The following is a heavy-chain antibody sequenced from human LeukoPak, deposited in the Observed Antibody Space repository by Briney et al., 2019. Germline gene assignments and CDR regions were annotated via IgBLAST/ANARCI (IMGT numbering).Heavy chain of an antibody. CDR2: IYTSGGT. J-gene: IGHJ4*02. D-gene: IGHD6-6*01. CDR1: GDSISSYY. Sequence: ASETLSLTCTVSGDSISSYYWSWIRQPPGKGLEWIGYIYTSGGTNYIPSLKGRVTISIDTSKNQFSLKLSSVTAADSAVYYCAKLTRLSTSPDRYYLDYWGQGTLVTVSS. CDR3: AKLTRLSTSPDRYYLDY. V-gene: IGHV4-4*09.